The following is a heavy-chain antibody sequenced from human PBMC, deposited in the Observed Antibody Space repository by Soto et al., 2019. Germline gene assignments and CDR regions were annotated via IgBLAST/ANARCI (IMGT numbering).Heavy chain of an antibody. Sequence: PGGSLRLSCAASGFTFSSYSMNWVRQDPGKGLEWVSYISSSSSTIYYADSVKGRFTISRDNAKDSLYLQMNSLRDEDTAVYYCARDSRSQWELRYYYGMDVWGQGTTVTVSS. CDR3: ARDSRSQWELRYYYGMDV. J-gene: IGHJ6*02. CDR1: GFTFSSYS. V-gene: IGHV3-48*02. D-gene: IGHD1-26*01. CDR2: ISSSSSTI.